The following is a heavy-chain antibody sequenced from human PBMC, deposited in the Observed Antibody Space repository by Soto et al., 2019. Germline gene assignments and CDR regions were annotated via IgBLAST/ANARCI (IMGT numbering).Heavy chain of an antibody. CDR2: ISSSSSYI. D-gene: IGHD3-16*01. Sequence: PGGSLRLSCAASGFTFSSYSMNWVRQAPGKGLEWVSSISSSSSYIYYADSVKGRFTISRDNAKNSLYLQMNSLRAEDTAVYYCARDAFTHRYDLNGMDVWGQGTTVTVSS. J-gene: IGHJ6*02. V-gene: IGHV3-21*01. CDR1: GFTFSSYS. CDR3: ARDAFTHRYDLNGMDV.